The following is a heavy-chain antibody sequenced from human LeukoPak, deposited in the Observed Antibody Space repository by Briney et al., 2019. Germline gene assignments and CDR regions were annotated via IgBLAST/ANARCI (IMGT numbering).Heavy chain of an antibody. J-gene: IGHJ3*02. CDR3: ARAPREHDAFDI. D-gene: IGHD1-26*01. CDR2: IYTSGST. V-gene: IGHV4-61*02. CDR1: GDSFSSRSYY. Sequence: SQTLSLTCTVSGDSFSSRSYYWSWIRQPAGKGLEWIGRIYTSGSTNYNPSLKSRVTISVETSRNQFSLKLSSVTAADTAVYYCARAPREHDAFDIWGQGTMVTVSS.